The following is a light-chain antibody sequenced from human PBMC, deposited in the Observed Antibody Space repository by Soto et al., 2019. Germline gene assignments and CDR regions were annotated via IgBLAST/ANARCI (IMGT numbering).Light chain of an antibody. V-gene: IGKV3-15*01. J-gene: IGKJ5*01. CDR3: QQYNNWPPT. CDR2: GAS. CDR1: QGVSGN. Sequence: EIVMTQSPATLSVSPGERATLSCRASQGVSGNLAWYQQKLGQAPRLLIYGASTRATGVPARFSGSGSGTEFTFPISSLQSEDFAVYYCQQYNNWPPTFGQGTRLEIK.